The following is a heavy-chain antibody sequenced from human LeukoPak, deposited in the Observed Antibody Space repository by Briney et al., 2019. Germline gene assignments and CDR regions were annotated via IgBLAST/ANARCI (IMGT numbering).Heavy chain of an antibody. D-gene: IGHD5-24*01. Sequence: GGSLRLSCTASGFTFSLYAMSWVRQAPGKGLEWVSGINGSGGSTYYADSVKGRFTISRDNSKNTLYLQMKSLRAEDTAVYYCAKTYQLISYFDYWGQGTLVTVSS. CDR2: INGSGGST. CDR3: AKTYQLISYFDY. CDR1: GFTFSLYA. J-gene: IGHJ4*02. V-gene: IGHV3-23*01.